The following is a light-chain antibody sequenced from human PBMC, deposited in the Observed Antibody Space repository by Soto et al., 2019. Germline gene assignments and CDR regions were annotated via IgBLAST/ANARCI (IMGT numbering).Light chain of an antibody. CDR3: QQYSRLWS. Sequence: DIQMTQSPSTLSGSVGDRVTIAFRASQTISSWLAWYQQKPGKAPKLLIYKASTLKSGVPSRFSGSGSGTEFTLTISSLQRDDFGTYYCQQYSRLWSFGQGTKVDIK. J-gene: IGKJ1*01. CDR1: QTISSW. CDR2: KAS. V-gene: IGKV1-5*03.